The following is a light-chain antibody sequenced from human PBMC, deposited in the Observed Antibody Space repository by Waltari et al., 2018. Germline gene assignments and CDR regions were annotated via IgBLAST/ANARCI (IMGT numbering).Light chain of an antibody. J-gene: IGLJ3*02. V-gene: IGLV1-44*01. CDR2: NDD. CDR1: ISNIGDNP. CDR3: AAWDDTLNGPV. Sequence: QSVLTQAPSASVTPGQRVTIPCSGTISNIGDNPVSWYQQFPGTAPKLLIYNDDRRPSGVPDRFSGSKSGTSASLAISGLQSADVATYFCAAWDDTLNGPVFGGGTKLTVL.